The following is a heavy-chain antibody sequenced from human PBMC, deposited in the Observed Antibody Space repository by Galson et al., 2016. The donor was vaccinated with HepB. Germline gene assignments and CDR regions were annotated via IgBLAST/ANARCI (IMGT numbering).Heavy chain of an antibody. Sequence: ETLSLTCIVSGGSISTSYWHWIRQPPGKGLEWIGYIYYSGSTYSNPSLKSRVTISVDTSRNQFSLKLSSVTAADTAVYLCARGDSTGWYRFDSWGQGTLVTVSS. CDR3: ARGDSTGWYRFDS. D-gene: IGHD6-19*01. CDR1: GGSISTSY. V-gene: IGHV4-59*01. J-gene: IGHJ4*02. CDR2: IYYSGST.